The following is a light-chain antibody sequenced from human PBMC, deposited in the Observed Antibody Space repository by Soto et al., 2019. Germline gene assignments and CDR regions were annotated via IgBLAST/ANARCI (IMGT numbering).Light chain of an antibody. Sequence: ELVLTQFPATLSLSPGGGATLSCRASQSVSSYLAWYQQKRGQAPRLLIYDSSNRATGIPARFSGSGSGTDFSLIISSLEPEDFAVYYCQQRSNWPLTFGGGTKVDIK. V-gene: IGKV3-11*01. CDR3: QQRSNWPLT. CDR1: QSVSSY. J-gene: IGKJ4*01. CDR2: DSS.